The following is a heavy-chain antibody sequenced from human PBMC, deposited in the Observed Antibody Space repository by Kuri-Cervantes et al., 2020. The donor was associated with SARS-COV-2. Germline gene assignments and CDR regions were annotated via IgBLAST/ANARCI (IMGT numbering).Heavy chain of an antibody. CDR3: AKALRVVVVAATDLFDY. CDR2: ISYDGSNK. J-gene: IGHJ4*02. Sequence: GESLKISCAASGFTFSSYGMHWVRQAPGKGLEWVAVISYDGSNKYYADSAKGRFTISRDNSKNTLYLQMNSLRAEDTALYYCAKALRVVVVAATDLFDYWGQGTLVTVSS. V-gene: IGHV3-30*18. D-gene: IGHD2-15*01. CDR1: GFTFSSYG.